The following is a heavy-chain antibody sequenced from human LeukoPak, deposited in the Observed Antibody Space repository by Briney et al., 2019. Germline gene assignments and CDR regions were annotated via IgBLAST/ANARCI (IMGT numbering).Heavy chain of an antibody. V-gene: IGHV4-39*01. D-gene: IGHD3-9*01. J-gene: IGHJ3*02. Sequence: SETLCLTCTVSGGSISSSSYYWGWIRQPPGKGLEWIGSIYYSGSTYYNPSLKSRVTISVDTSKNQFSLKLSSVTAADTAVYYCARRSGYSDDFDIWGQGTMVTVSS. CDR2: IYYSGST. CDR3: ARRSGYSDDFDI. CDR1: GGSISSSSYY.